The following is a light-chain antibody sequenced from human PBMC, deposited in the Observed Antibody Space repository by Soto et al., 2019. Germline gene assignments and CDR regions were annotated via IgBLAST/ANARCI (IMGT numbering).Light chain of an antibody. Sequence: DFGMTQAPLSLSVAPGQPASVYLNPSQTVLHSDGNTYLFWYVQKPGQPPQLLIYEVSNRFSVVPDRFSGRGSGTDFTLKISRVEPEDVGVYYCMQSIQLPNTFGTGTKVDIK. CDR1: QTVLHSDGNTY. CDR2: EVS. J-gene: IGKJ3*01. V-gene: IGKV2D-29*01. CDR3: MQSIQLPNT.